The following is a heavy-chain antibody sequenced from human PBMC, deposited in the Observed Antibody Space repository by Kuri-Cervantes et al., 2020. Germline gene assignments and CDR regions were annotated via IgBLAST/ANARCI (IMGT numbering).Heavy chain of an antibody. CDR1: GGSISSYY. CDR3: ARLRAYGDYDYDAFDI. J-gene: IGHJ3*02. D-gene: IGHD4-17*01. Sequence: SETLSLTCTVSGGSISSYYRGWIRQPPGKGLEWIGSIYYSGSTYYNPSLKSRVTISVDTSKNQFSLKLSSVTAADTAVYYCARLRAYGDYDYDAFDIWGQGTMVTVSS. CDR2: IYYSGST. V-gene: IGHV4-39*01.